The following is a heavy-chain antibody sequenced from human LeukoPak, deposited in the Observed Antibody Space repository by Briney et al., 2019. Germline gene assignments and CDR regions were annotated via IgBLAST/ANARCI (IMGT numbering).Heavy chain of an antibody. Sequence: GGSLRLSCAASGFTFSSYAMHWVRQAPGKGLEWVAVISYDGSNKYYADSVKGRFTISRDNSKNTLYLQMNSLRAEDTAVYYCARDVIAAAGPRYYSYMDVWGKGTTVIVSS. D-gene: IGHD6-13*01. CDR1: GFTFSSYA. CDR2: ISYDGSNK. CDR3: ARDVIAAAGPRYYSYMDV. V-gene: IGHV3-30*04. J-gene: IGHJ6*03.